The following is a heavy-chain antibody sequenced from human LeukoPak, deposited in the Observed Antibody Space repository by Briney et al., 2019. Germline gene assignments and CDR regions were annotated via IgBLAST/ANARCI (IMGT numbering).Heavy chain of an antibody. CDR3: ARGPTYYYDSSGWEYFDY. D-gene: IGHD3-22*01. CDR2: IYSGGST. Sequence: GGSLRLSCAASEFTVSSNYMSWVRQAPGKGLEWVSVIYSGGSTYYADSVKGRFTISRDNSKNTLYLQMNSLRAEDTAVYYCARGPTYYYDSSGWEYFDYWGQGTLVTVSS. V-gene: IGHV3-66*01. CDR1: EFTVSSNY. J-gene: IGHJ4*02.